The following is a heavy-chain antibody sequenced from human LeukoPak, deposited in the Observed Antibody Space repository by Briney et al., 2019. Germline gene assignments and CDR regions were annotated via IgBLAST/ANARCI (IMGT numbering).Heavy chain of an antibody. Sequence: SETLSLTCTVSGGSISSSSYYWGWIRQPPGKGLEWIGSIYYSGSTYYNPSLKSRVTISVDTSKNQFSLKLSSVTAADTAVYYCARGYYDSSGYYDPADYWGQGTLVTVSS. J-gene: IGHJ4*02. CDR3: ARGYYDSSGYYDPADY. V-gene: IGHV4-39*01. D-gene: IGHD3-22*01. CDR2: IYYSGST. CDR1: GGSISSSSYY.